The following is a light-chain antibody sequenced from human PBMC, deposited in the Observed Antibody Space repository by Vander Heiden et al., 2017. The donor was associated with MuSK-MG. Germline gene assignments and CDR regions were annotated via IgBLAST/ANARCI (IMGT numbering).Light chain of an antibody. V-gene: IGKV1-39*01. Sequence: DIQMTQSPSSLSASVGDRVSITCRASQSISSYLNWYQLKPGKAPKLLIYASSSLQSGVPSRFSGSGSGTDFTLTISSLQPEDFATYYCQQSYSIPTFGQGTKVXIK. CDR1: QSISSY. CDR2: ASS. J-gene: IGKJ1*01. CDR3: QQSYSIPT.